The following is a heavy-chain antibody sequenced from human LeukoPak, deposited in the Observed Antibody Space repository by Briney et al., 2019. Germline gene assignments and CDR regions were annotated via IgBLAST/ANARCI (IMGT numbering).Heavy chain of an antibody. CDR2: ISGSGGST. Sequence: SGGSLRLSCAASGFTFSSYAMSWVRQAPGKGLEWVSAISGSGGSTYYADSVKGRFTISRDNSKNTLYLQMNSLRAEDTAVYYCARDLETGDGFYYYYYMDVWGKGTTVTVSS. CDR3: ARDLETGDGFYYYYYMDV. J-gene: IGHJ6*03. D-gene: IGHD7-27*01. CDR1: GFTFSSYA. V-gene: IGHV3-23*01.